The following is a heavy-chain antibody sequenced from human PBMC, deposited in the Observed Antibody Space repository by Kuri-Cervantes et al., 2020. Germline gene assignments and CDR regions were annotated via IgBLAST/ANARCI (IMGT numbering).Heavy chain of an antibody. Sequence: GESLKISCAASGFIFSNAWMSWVRQAPGKGLEWVGRIKSKTDGGTTDYAAPVKGRFTISRDDSKNTLYLQMNSLKTEDTAVYYCARDRSGTDDYWGQGTPVTVSS. V-gene: IGHV3-15*01. J-gene: IGHJ4*02. CDR2: IKSKTDGGTT. D-gene: IGHD1-26*01. CDR3: ARDRSGTDDY. CDR1: GFIFSNAW.